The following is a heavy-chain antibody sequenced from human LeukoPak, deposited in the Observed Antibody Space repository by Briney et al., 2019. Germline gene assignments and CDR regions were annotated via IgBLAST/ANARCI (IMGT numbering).Heavy chain of an antibody. J-gene: IGHJ4*02. V-gene: IGHV3-66*01. D-gene: IGHD3-10*01. CDR1: EFSVGSNY. CDR3: TRDVNNAYYYGDRGFWD. CDR2: IYGGGGT. Sequence: GGSLRLSCAASEFSVGSNYMTWVRQAPGKGLEWVSVIYGGGGTYYADSVKGRFTISRDDSKNTLYLQMDSLRAEDTAVYCCTRDVNNAYYYGDRGFWDWGQGTLVTVSS.